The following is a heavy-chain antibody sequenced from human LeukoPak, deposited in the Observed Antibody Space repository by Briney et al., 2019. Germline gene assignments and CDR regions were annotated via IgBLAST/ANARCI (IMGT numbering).Heavy chain of an antibody. CDR3: ARQDNYYYYMDI. J-gene: IGHJ6*03. CDR1: GGSISCYY. V-gene: IGHV4-4*07. CDR2: IYTSGST. Sequence: SETLSLTCTVSGGSISCYYWSWIRQPAGKGLEWIGRIYTSGSTNYNPSLKSRVTISVDESKNQFSLKLISVTAADTAVYYCARQDNYYYYMDIWNKGTTVTVSS.